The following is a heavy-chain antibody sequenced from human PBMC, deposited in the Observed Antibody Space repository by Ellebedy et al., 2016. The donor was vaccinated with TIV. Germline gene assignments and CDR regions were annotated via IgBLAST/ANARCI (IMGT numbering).Heavy chain of an antibody. CDR2: LDPNNDDT. CDR1: GYTFTGHY. J-gene: IGHJ5*02. V-gene: IGHV1-2*02. Sequence: AASVKVSCKASGYTFTGHYLHWVRQAPGQGLEWMGWLDPNNDDTNYAQKLQGRVTMTRDTSISTAYMELSRLRSDDTAVYFCARGNYPSSLWFDPWGQGTLVTVSS. CDR3: ARGNYPSSLWFDP. D-gene: IGHD3-22*01.